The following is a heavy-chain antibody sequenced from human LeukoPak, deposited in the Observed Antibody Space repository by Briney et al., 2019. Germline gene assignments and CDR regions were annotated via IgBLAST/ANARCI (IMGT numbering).Heavy chain of an antibody. CDR1: GGSINNYY. V-gene: IGHV4-59*01. J-gene: IGHJ4*02. Sequence: SETLSLTCTVSGGSINNYYWSWIRQSPGKGLEWIGDIHYRGSTKYNPSLKSRLTISVDTSKSQFSLRLSSVTAADTAVYYCARDHSSGYIDYWGQGALVTVSS. CDR3: ARDHSSGYIDY. CDR2: IHYRGST. D-gene: IGHD3-22*01.